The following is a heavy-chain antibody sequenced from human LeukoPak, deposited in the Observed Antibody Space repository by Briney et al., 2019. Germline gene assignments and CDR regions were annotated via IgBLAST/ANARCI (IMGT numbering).Heavy chain of an antibody. V-gene: IGHV4-59*01. Sequence: SETLSLTCTVSGGSLSSYYWSWIRQPPGKGLEWIGYIYYSGSAKYNPSLKSRVTISVDTSKNQFSLKLSSVTAGDTAVYYCARAPGIAAAGTHFDFWGQGTLVTVSS. CDR2: IYYSGSA. CDR1: GGSLSSYY. J-gene: IGHJ4*02. D-gene: IGHD6-13*01. CDR3: ARAPGIAAAGTHFDF.